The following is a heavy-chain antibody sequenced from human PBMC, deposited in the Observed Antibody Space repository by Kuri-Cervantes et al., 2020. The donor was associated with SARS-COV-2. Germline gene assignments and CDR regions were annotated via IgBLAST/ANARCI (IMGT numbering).Heavy chain of an antibody. CDR1: GYTFSDYG. CDR2: IGDHNDNT. V-gene: IGHV1-18*01. J-gene: IGHJ5*02. CDR3: ARGHTSSSWDNWFDP. Sequence: ASVKVSCKASGYTFSDYGVSWVRQAPGQGLEWVGWIGDHNDNTIYAQKVQDRVTMTTDASTSTAYMELRSLRSDDTAVYYCARGHTSSSWDNWFDPWGQGTLVTVSS. D-gene: IGHD6-13*01.